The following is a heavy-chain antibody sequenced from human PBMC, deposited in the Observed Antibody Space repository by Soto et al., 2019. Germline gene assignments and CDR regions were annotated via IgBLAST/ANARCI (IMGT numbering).Heavy chain of an antibody. J-gene: IGHJ6*02. Sequence: EVQLLESGGGLVQPGGSLRLSCAASGFTFSSYAMSWVRQAPGKGLEWVSAISGSGGSTYYADSVKGRFTISRDNSKNTLYLQMNSLRAEDTAVYYCAKSQGRLYYYYYGMDVWGQGTTVTVSS. CDR2: ISGSGGST. CDR3: AKSQGRLYYYYYGMDV. CDR1: GFTFSSYA. V-gene: IGHV3-23*01.